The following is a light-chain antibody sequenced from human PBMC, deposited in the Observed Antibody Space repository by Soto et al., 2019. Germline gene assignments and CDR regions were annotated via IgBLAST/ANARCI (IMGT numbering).Light chain of an antibody. CDR3: QTYDSGLSGFYV. V-gene: IGLV4-69*01. J-gene: IGLJ1*01. CDR1: SGHSSYA. Sequence: QAVLTQSPSASASLGASVKLTCTLSSGHSSYAIAWHQQQPEKGPRYLMKLNSDGSHSKGDGIPDRFSGSSSGAERYLTISSLQSEDEADYYCQTYDSGLSGFYVFGTGTKLTVL. CDR2: LNSDGSH.